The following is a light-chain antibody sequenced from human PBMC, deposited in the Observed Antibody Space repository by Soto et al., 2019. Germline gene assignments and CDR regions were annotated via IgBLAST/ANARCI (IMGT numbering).Light chain of an antibody. CDR3: QQSYVTPWT. J-gene: IGKJ1*01. Sequence: EIVMTQSPATLSVSPGERATLSCRASQSVSNNLAWYQQKPGQAPRLLLYGASTRATGIPARFSGSGSGTEFTLTISSLQSEDFATYYCQQSYVTPWTFGQGTKVDI. V-gene: IGKV3-15*01. CDR1: QSVSNN. CDR2: GAS.